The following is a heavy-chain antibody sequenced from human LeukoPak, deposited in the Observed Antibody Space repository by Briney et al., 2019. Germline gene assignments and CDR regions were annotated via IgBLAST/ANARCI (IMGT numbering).Heavy chain of an antibody. CDR1: GYSFTSYW. CDR3: ARQSQYSSSWYRKDFDY. V-gene: IGHV5-51*01. Sequence: GESLQISCKGSGYSFTSYWIGWVRQMPGKGLEWMGIIFPGDSDTRYSPSFQGQVTISADKSISTAYLQWSSLKASDTAIYYCARQSQYSSSWYRKDFDYWGQGTLLTVSS. CDR2: IFPGDSDT. D-gene: IGHD6-13*01. J-gene: IGHJ4*02.